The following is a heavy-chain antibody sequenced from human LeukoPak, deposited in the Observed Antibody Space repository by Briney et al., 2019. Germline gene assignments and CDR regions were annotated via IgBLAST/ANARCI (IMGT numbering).Heavy chain of an antibody. CDR2: IYYSGST. J-gene: IGHJ6*02. D-gene: IGHD5-12*01. V-gene: IGHV4-30-4*01. CDR1: GGSISSGDYY. Sequence: SETLSLTCTVSGGSISSGDYYWSWIRQPPGKGLEWIGYIYYSGSTYYNPSLKSRVTISVDTSKNQFSLKLSSVTAADTAVYYCATWGPLGSGYSGYEKPYGMDVWGQGTTVTVSS. CDR3: ATWGPLGSGYSGYEKPYGMDV.